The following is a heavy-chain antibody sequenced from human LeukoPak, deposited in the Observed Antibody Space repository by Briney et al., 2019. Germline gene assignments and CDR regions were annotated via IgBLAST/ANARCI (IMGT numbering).Heavy chain of an antibody. Sequence: GGSLRLSCAASGFTLSSYAMTWVRQAPGKGLEWVSTITGSGGGSYYADSVKGRFTISIDNSKNTLYLQMNNLRAEDTAIYYCARGLGAPDYWGQGTLVTVSS. J-gene: IGHJ4*02. CDR2: ITGSGGGS. CDR3: ARGLGAPDY. CDR1: GFTLSSYA. D-gene: IGHD1-26*01. V-gene: IGHV3-23*01.